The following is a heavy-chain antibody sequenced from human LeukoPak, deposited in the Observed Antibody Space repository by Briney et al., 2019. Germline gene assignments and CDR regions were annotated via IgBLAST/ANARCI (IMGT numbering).Heavy chain of an antibody. CDR3: ARSYYDSSGYYYVPYYFDY. CDR2: TYPGDSDT. Sequence: GESLKISCKGSGYSFTSYWIGWVRQMPGKGLEWMGITYPGDSDTRYSPSFQGQVTISADKSISTAYLQWSSLKASDTAMYYCARSYYDSSGYYYVPYYFDYWGQGALVTVSS. D-gene: IGHD3-22*01. CDR1: GYSFTSYW. J-gene: IGHJ4*02. V-gene: IGHV5-51*01.